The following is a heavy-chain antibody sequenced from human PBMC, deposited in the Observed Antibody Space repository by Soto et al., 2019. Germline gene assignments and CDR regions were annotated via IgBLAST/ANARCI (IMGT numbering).Heavy chain of an antibody. V-gene: IGHV1-69*13. CDR1: GGTFISYV. Sequence: SVKVSCKASGGTFISYVYNWVRQAPGQGLEWMGGIIPMFNITNFAQKFQGRITITADESTTTAYMELSSLRSEDTAVYYCARWPTVSRPTYGMDVWGQGTTGTVSS. D-gene: IGHD4-4*01. CDR3: ARWPTVSRPTYGMDV. J-gene: IGHJ6*02. CDR2: IIPMFNIT.